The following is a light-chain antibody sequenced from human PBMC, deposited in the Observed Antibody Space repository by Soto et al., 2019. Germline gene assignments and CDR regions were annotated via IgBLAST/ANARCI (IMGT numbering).Light chain of an antibody. CDR2: GAS. CDR3: QQYNNWPQT. CDR1: QSVSSN. J-gene: IGKJ2*01. Sequence: EIVMTQSPATLSVSPGEKATLSCRASQSVSSNFAWYQQKTGQTPRLLIYGASTRATNIPARFSGSGSGTEFTLTISSLQSEDFAVYYCQQYNNWPQTFGQGTKLEIK. V-gene: IGKV3-15*01.